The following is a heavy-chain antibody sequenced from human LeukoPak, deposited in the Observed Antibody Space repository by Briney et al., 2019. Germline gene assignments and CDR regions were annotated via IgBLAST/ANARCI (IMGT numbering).Heavy chain of an antibody. Sequence: SQTLSLTCTVSGGSISSGDYYWSWIRQPPGKGLEWIGYIYYSGSTYYNPSLKSRVTISVDTSKNQFSLKLSSVTAADTAVYXXARGXXVVPAAWGWFDPXGQXTXVTVXS. J-gene: IGHJ5*02. V-gene: IGHV4-30-4*08. CDR3: ARGXXVVPAAWGWFDP. CDR2: IYYSGST. D-gene: IGHD2-2*01. CDR1: GGSISSGDYY.